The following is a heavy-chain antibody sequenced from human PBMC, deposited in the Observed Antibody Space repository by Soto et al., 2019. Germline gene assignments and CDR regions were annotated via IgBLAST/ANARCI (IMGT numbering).Heavy chain of an antibody. CDR3: ARLEYYYGSGKSGPAFDY. V-gene: IGHV4-39*01. CDR2: IYYSGST. J-gene: IGHJ4*02. CDR1: GGSISSSSYY. Sequence: SETLSLTCTVSGGSISSSSYYWGWIRQPPGKGLEWIGSIYYSGSTYYNPSLKSRVTISVDTSKNQFSLKLSSVTAADTAVYYCARLEYYYGSGKSGPAFDYWGQGTLVTVSS. D-gene: IGHD3-10*01.